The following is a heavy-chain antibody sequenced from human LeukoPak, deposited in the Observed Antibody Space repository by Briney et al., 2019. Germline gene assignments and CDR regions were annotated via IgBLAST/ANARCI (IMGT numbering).Heavy chain of an antibody. Sequence: GASVKVSCKXSGYTFTGYYMHWVRQAPGQGLEWMGWISAYNGNTNYAQKLQGRVTMTTDTSTSTAYMELRSLRSDDTAVYYCARGPAATYYYYYYMDVWGKGTTVTVSS. D-gene: IGHD2-2*01. CDR2: ISAYNGNT. J-gene: IGHJ6*03. CDR1: GYTFTGYY. CDR3: ARGPAATYYYYYYMDV. V-gene: IGHV1-18*04.